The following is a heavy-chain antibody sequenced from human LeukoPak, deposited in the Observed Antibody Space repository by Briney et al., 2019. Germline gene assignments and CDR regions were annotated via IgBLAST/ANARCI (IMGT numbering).Heavy chain of an antibody. D-gene: IGHD3-16*01. V-gene: IGHV3-48*01. J-gene: IGHJ3*02. CDR1: GFIFSQYS. Sequence: PGGSLRLSCAASGFIFSQYSMNWVRQAPGKGLEWVSHIGSSSETFYADSVKGRFTISRDNSKNTLYLQMNSLRAEDTAVYYCARDALIDYSRPFDIWGQGTMVTVSS. CDR2: IGSSSET. CDR3: ARDALIDYSRPFDI.